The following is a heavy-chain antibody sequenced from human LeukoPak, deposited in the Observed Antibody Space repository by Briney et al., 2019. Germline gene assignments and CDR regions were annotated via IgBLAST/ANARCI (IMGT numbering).Heavy chain of an antibody. CDR3: ARHTNYYDSSGHDY. CDR1: GGSFSGYY. Sequence: SETLSLTCAVYGGSFSGYYWSWIRQPPGKGLEWIGEINHSGSTNYNPSLKSRVTISVDTSKNQFSLKLSSVTAADTAVYYRARHTNYYDSSGHDYWGQGTLVTVSS. D-gene: IGHD3-22*01. V-gene: IGHV4-34*01. J-gene: IGHJ4*02. CDR2: INHSGST.